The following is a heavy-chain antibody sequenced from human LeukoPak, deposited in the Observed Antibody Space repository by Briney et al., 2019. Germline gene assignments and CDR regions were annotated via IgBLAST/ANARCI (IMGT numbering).Heavy chain of an antibody. CDR1: GFTFNTYA. Sequence: GGSLRLSCAASGFTFNTYAIYWVRQAPGKGLEGVSGICGSGGCTYYEDSVKGRFTISRDNSKNTVYLQMNSLTADDTAVYYCAKTTVGYSSGRYPGWPADCWGQGTLVTVSP. CDR3: AKTTVGYSSGRYPGWPADC. J-gene: IGHJ4*02. D-gene: IGHD6-19*01. V-gene: IGHV3-23*01. CDR2: ICGSGGCT.